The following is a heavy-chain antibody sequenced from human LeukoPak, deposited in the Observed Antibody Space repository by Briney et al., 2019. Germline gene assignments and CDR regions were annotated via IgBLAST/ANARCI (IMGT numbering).Heavy chain of an antibody. CDR1: GYTFTGYY. CDR2: INPNSGGT. Sequence: ASVKVSCKASGYTFTGYYMHWVRQAPGQGLEWMGWINPNSGGTNYTQKFQGRVTMTRDTSISTAYMELSRLRSDDTAVYYCARDLRWELQGYDYWGQGTLVTVSS. CDR3: ARDLRWELQGYDY. D-gene: IGHD1-26*01. J-gene: IGHJ4*02. V-gene: IGHV1-2*02.